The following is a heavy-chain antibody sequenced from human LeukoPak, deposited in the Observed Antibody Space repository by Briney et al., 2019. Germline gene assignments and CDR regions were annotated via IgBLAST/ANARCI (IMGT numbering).Heavy chain of an antibody. CDR1: GFSFTTYW. Sequence: SGESLKISCKASGFSFTTYWIGWVRQMPGKGLEWMGIIYPGDSDTRYSPSFQDHVTISVDKSITTAYLQWISLKASDTAIYYVARARTRSMVTATDLWGQGTLVTVSS. J-gene: IGHJ4*02. CDR3: ARARTRSMVTATDL. D-gene: IGHD2-21*02. V-gene: IGHV5-51*01. CDR2: IYPGDSDT.